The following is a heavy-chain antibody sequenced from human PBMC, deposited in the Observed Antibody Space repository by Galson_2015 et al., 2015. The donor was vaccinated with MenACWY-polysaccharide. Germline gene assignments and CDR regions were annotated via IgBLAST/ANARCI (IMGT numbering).Heavy chain of an antibody. J-gene: IGHJ4*02. D-gene: IGHD3-10*01. CDR2: LSPTTGNT. Sequence: SLRLSCAGSGVTFSSYGMGWVRQASGKGLEWVSGLSPTTGNTYYADSVRGRFTISRDNSKNTLYLQMDSLRAEDTALYYCAKGAAHYGSGNYYDYWGQGAQVTVSS. CDR1: GVTFSSYG. V-gene: IGHV3-23*01. CDR3: AKGAAHYGSGNYYDY.